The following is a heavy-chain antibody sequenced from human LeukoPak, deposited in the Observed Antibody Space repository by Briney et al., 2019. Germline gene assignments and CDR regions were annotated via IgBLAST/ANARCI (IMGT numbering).Heavy chain of an antibody. V-gene: IGHV3-13*01. CDR3: ARGRSCVGDSSGYHDAFDI. CDR2: IGTAGDT. CDR1: GFTFSSYD. Sequence: PGGSLRLSCAASGFTFSSYDMHWVRQATGKGLEWVSAIGTAGDTYYPGSVKGRLTISRENAKNSLYLQMNSLRAGDTAVYYCARGRSCVGDSSGYHDAFDIWGQGTMVTVSS. J-gene: IGHJ3*02. D-gene: IGHD3-22*01.